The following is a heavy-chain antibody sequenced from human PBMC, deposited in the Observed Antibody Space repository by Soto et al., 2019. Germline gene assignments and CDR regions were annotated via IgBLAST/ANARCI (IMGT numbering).Heavy chain of an antibody. CDR3: ARLGHPGH. CDR1: GGSLRNSV. V-gene: IGHV1-69*01. Sequence: QVQLVQSGAEVKKPGSSVKVSCTASGGSLRNSVISWVRQAPAQRLEWMGGVIPILGTANYAQKFQGRVTMTADEATNTAYMDLSGLSPDYAAVYYCARLGHPGHWGPGTLVIVSS. CDR2: VIPILGTA. J-gene: IGHJ4*02.